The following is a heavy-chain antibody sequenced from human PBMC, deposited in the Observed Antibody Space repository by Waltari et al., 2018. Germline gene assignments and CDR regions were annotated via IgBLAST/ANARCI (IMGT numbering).Heavy chain of an antibody. V-gene: IGHV1-8*03. J-gene: IGHJ3*02. CDR3: ATSRVVATLGDAFDI. Sequence: QVQLVQSGAEVKKPGASVKVSCKASGYTFTSYDINWVRQATGQGLEWMGWMNPNSGNTGYEQKFPGRVTTTRNTSISTADMELSSLRSEDTAVYYCATSRVVATLGDAFDIWGQGTMVTVSS. CDR1: GYTFTSYD. CDR2: MNPNSGNT. D-gene: IGHD5-12*01.